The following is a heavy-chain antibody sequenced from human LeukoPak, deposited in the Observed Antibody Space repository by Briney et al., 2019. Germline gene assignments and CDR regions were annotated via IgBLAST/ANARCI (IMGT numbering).Heavy chain of an antibody. J-gene: IGHJ4*02. CDR3: AKRPSDYGDYVSYFDY. Sequence: GGSLRLSCAASGFSFISYGMHWGRQAPGKGLGWVGAISDDGRRKDYADSVKGRFTISRDNSKDTLYLQMNSLRVEDTAVYYCAKRPSDYGDYVSYFDYWGQGTLVTVSS. V-gene: IGHV3-30*18. CDR1: GFSFISYG. D-gene: IGHD4-17*01. CDR2: ISDDGRRK.